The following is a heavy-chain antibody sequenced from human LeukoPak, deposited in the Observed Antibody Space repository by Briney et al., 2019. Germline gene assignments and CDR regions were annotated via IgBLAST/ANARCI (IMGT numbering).Heavy chain of an antibody. CDR2: ISPGSNYK. D-gene: IGHD2-2*01. J-gene: IGHJ4*02. CDR3: ARGRGCSSLSCYPDY. Sequence: PGGSLRLSCAASGFSFSGYTINWVRQAPGKGLEWVSSISPGSNYKHYANSVKVRFTISRDNAKNSLYLQMNSLGAEDTALYYCARGRGCSSLSCYPDYWGQGTLVTVSS. CDR1: GFSFSGYT. V-gene: IGHV3-21*01.